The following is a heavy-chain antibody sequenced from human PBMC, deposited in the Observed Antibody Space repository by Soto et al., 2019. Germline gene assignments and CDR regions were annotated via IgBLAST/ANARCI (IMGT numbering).Heavy chain of an antibody. CDR1: GGSISSGGYY. CDR3: ARGEVVPDATPSPVFDY. V-gene: IGHV4-31*03. Sequence: QVQLQESGPGLVKPSQTLSLTCTVSGGSISSGGYYWSWIRQHPGKGLEWIGYIYYSGSTYYNPSLKSRVTRAVDTSKNQFSLKLSSVTAADTAVYSWARGEVVPDATPSPVFDYWGRGTLVTVSS. J-gene: IGHJ4*02. CDR2: IYYSGST. D-gene: IGHD2-2*01.